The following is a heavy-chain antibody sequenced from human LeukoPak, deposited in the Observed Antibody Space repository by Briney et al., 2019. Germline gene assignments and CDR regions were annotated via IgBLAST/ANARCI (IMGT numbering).Heavy chain of an antibody. Sequence: PGGSLRLSCAASGFTFSSYSMNWVRQAPGKGLEWVSSISSSSSYIYYADSVKGRFTISRDNAKNSLYLQMNSLRAEDTAVYYCARGDPLGYCSGGSCYFEGWFDPWGQGTLVTVSS. J-gene: IGHJ5*02. V-gene: IGHV3-21*01. CDR3: ARGDPLGYCSGGSCYFEGWFDP. CDR2: ISSSSSYI. CDR1: GFTFSSYS. D-gene: IGHD2-15*01.